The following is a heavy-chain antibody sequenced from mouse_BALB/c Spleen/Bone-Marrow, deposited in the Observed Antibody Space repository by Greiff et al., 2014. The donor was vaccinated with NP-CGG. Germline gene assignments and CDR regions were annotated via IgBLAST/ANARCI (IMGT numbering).Heavy chain of an antibody. CDR1: GFAFSSYD. Sequence: DVKLVESGRGLVKPGGSLKLSCAASGFAFSSYDMSWVRQTPEKRLEWVAYISSGGGSTYYPDTVKGRFTISRDNAKNTLYLQMSSLKSEDTAMYYCARQGYGYVDFDVWGAGTTVTVSS. CDR3: ARQGYGYVDFDV. V-gene: IGHV5-12-1*01. D-gene: IGHD1-2*01. J-gene: IGHJ1*01. CDR2: ISSGGGST.